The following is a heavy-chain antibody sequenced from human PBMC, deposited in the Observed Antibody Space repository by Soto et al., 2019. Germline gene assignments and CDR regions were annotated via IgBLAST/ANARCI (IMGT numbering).Heavy chain of an antibody. Sequence: GGSLRLSCAASGFTFSSDGMHWVRQAPGKGLEWVAVISYDGSHQYYVDSVKGRFTISRDNSKNTLYLQMNSLRAEDTAVYYCAKDEISKTIRGDAFNFWGQGTMVTVS. D-gene: IGHD1-7*01. CDR1: GFTFSSDG. CDR2: ISYDGSHQ. J-gene: IGHJ3*01. V-gene: IGHV3-30*18. CDR3: AKDEISKTIRGDAFNF.